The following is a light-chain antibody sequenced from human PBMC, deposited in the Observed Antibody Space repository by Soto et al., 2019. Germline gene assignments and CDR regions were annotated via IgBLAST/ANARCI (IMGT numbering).Light chain of an antibody. CDR1: RSNIGTNT. J-gene: IGLJ2*01. CDR2: SNN. CDR3: EAWDVSFVV. V-gene: IGLV1-44*01. Sequence: QSVLTQPPSASGTPGQRVTISCSGSRSNIGTNTVTWYQQLPGMAPKLLIHSNNQRPSGVPDRFSGSKSGTSASLAISGLQSEDEADYYCEAWDVSFVVFGGGTKLTVL.